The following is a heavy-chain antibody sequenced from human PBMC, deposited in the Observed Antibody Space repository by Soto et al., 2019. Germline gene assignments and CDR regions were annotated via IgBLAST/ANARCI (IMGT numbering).Heavy chain of an antibody. D-gene: IGHD2-2*01. J-gene: IGHJ6*02. CDR1: GYSFTSYW. CDR3: AKNQGGYQDYYGMDV. Sequence: GESLKISCKGSGYSFTSYWIGWVRQMPGKGLEWMGIIYPGDSDTRYSPSFQGQVTISADKSISTAYLQWSSLKASDTAMYYCAKNQGGYQDYYGMDVWGQGTTVTVSS. CDR2: IYPGDSDT. V-gene: IGHV5-51*01.